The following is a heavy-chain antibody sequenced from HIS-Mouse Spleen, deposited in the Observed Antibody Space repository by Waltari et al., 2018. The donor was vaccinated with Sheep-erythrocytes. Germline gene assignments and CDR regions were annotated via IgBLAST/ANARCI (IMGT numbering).Heavy chain of an antibody. D-gene: IGHD3-10*01. CDR2: IYYSGST. CDR1: VGSLSSGDYY. CDR3: ARQLLWNYFDY. V-gene: IGHV4-30-4*01. J-gene: IGHJ4*02. Sequence: QVQLQESGPGLVKPSQPLSLTCTVSVGSLSSGDYYWSWIRQPPGKGLEWIGYIYYSGSTYYNPSLKSRVTISVDTSKNQFSLKLSSVTAADTAVYYCARQLLWNYFDYWGQGTLVTVSS.